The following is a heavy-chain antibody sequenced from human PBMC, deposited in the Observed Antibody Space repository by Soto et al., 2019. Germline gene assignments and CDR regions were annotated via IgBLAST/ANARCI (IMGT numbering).Heavy chain of an antibody. D-gene: IGHD6-19*01. V-gene: IGHV1-8*01. CDR2: MNPNSGNT. Sequence: ASVKVSCKASGYTFTSYDINWVRQATGQGLEWMGWMNPNSGNTGYAQKFQGRVTMTRNTSISTAYMELSSLRSEDTAVYYCARGWQWLDNNWFDPWGQGTLVTVSS. J-gene: IGHJ5*02. CDR3: ARGWQWLDNNWFDP. CDR1: GYTFTSYD.